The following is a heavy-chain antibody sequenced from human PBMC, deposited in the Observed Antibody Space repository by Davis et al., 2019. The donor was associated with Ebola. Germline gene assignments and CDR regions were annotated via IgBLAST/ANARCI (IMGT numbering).Heavy chain of an antibody. V-gene: IGHV5-51*01. D-gene: IGHD3-22*01. J-gene: IGHJ4*02. CDR3: ARPVVKYENSDYSPDRFDS. Sequence: GESLKISCKASGYSFTSYWIGWVRQMPGKGLEWMGIIYPGDADTRYSPSFQGQVTISADSSITTAYLQWSSLRASDSTMYYCARPVVKYENSDYSPDRFDSWDQGTLVTVSS. CDR1: GYSFTSYW. CDR2: IYPGDADT.